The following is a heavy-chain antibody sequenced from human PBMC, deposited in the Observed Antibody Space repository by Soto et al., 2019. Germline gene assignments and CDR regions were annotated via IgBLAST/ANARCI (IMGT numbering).Heavy chain of an antibody. CDR1: GGSFSGYF. CDR3: AGGGAAERNAH. D-gene: IGHD6-25*01. CDR2: ITDSGSI. J-gene: IGHJ4*02. Sequence: SETLSLTCAVYGGSFSGYFWTWIRQPPGKGLEWIGEITDSGSIYYNPSLKSRVTISVDRSKMQFSLRLTSVTAADTAVYYCAGGGAAERNAHWGLGNLVTVSS. V-gene: IGHV4-34*01.